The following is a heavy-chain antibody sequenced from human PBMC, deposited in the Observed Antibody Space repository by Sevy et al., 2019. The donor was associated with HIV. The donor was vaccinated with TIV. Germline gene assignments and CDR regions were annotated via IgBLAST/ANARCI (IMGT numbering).Heavy chain of an antibody. CDR3: TRVRAAITTGWANWFDP. CDR1: GFTFRNYW. Sequence: GESLKISCAASGFTFRNYWMHWVRQAPGKGLVWVSRINSDGSSTSYADSVKGRFTISRNNAKNTLYLQMNSLRAEDTALYYCTRVRAAITTGWANWFDPWGQGTLVTVSS. V-gene: IGHV3-74*01. J-gene: IGHJ5*02. CDR2: INSDGSST. D-gene: IGHD3-22*01.